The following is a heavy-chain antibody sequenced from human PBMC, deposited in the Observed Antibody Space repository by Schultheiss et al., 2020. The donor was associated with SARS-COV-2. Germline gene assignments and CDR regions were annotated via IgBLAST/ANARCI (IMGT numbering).Heavy chain of an antibody. Sequence: GSLRLSCTVSGGSISSSSYYWGWIRQPPGKGLEWIGYIYYSGSTYYNPSLKSRVTMSVDTSKNQFSLKLSSVTAVDTAVYYCARSGSGDYAEDAFDIWGQGTMVTVSS. CDR3: ARSGSGDYAEDAFDI. CDR1: GGSISSSSYY. CDR2: IYYSGST. D-gene: IGHD4-17*01. V-gene: IGHV4-39*07. J-gene: IGHJ3*02.